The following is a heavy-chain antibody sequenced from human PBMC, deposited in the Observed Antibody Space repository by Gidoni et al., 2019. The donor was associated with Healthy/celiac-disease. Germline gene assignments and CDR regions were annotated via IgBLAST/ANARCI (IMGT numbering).Heavy chain of an antibody. CDR1: GFSLSTSGVG. CDR2: IYWNDDK. CDR3: AHSSTAYYYYGMDV. D-gene: IGHD2-21*02. V-gene: IGHV2-5*01. Sequence: QITLKESGPTLVPPTQTLTLTCTFSGFSLSTSGVGVGWIRQPPGKALEWLALIYWNDDKRYNPSLKSRLTITEDTSKNQVVLTMTNMDPVDTATYYCAHSSTAYYYYGMDVWGQGTTVTVSS. J-gene: IGHJ6*02.